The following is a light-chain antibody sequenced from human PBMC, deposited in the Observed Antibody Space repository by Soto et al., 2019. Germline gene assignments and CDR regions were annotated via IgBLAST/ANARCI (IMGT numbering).Light chain of an antibody. CDR2: GAS. J-gene: IGKJ2*01. CDR1: QSVSSN. CDR3: QQSNNWPYT. V-gene: IGKV3-15*01. Sequence: EIVMTQSPATLSVSPGERATLSCRASQSVSSNLAWYQQKPGQAPRLLIYGASTRATGIPARFSGSGSGTEVSLTISSLQSEDFAFYYCQQSNNWPYTFGQGTKLEIK.